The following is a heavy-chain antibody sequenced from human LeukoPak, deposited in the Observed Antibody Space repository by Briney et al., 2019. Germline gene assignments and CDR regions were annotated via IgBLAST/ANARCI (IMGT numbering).Heavy chain of an antibody. Sequence: GASVKVSCKVSGYTLTDLAMHWVRQAPGQGLEWMGGLDPEDGEAIYAQPLQGRVTMTEDTSSDTAYMVLSSLRSEDTAVYYCAKRNFGDYGAFDIWGQGTMVTVSS. CDR1: GYTLTDLA. J-gene: IGHJ3*02. CDR2: LDPEDGEA. D-gene: IGHD4-17*01. V-gene: IGHV1-24*01. CDR3: AKRNFGDYGAFDI.